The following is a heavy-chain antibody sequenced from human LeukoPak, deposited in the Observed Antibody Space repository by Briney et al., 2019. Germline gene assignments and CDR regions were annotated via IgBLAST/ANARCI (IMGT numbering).Heavy chain of an antibody. CDR1: GGSLSSSSYY. J-gene: IGHJ3*02. Sequence: SETLSLTCTVSGGSLSSSSYYWGWIRQPPGKGLEWIGSIYYSGSTYYNPSLKSRVTISVDTSKNQFSLKLSSVTAADTAVYYCQIDYGDYGGAFDIWGQGTMVTVSS. CDR3: QIDYGDYGGAFDI. D-gene: IGHD4-17*01. V-gene: IGHV4-39*01. CDR2: IYYSGST.